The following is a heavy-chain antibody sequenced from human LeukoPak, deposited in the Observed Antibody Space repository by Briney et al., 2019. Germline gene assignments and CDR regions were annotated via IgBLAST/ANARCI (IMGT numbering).Heavy chain of an antibody. V-gene: IGHV3-15*01. CDR3: TTTYNYDSSGSIVDY. J-gene: IGHJ4*02. D-gene: IGHD3-22*01. CDR2: IKSKTDGGTT. Sequence: GGSLRLSCAASGFTFRNAWMTWVRQAPGQWLEWVGRIKSKTDGGTTDYAAPVKVRFTISRDDSKNTLYLQMNSLKTEDTALYYCTTTYNYDSSGSIVDYWGQGTLVTVSS. CDR1: GFTFRNAW.